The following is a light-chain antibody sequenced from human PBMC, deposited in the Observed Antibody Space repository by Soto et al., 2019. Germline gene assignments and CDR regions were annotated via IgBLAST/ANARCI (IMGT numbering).Light chain of an antibody. CDR3: CSYTTSTTLPYV. V-gene: IGLV2-14*01. Sequence: QSALTQPASVSESPGQSITISCTGTSSDVGAYNYVSWYQHHPGKAPKLMIYEVSNRPSGISNRFSGSKSGNTASLTISGLQPEDEADYYCCSYTTSTTLPYVFGTGTKLTVL. CDR1: SSDVGAYNY. CDR2: EVS. J-gene: IGLJ1*01.